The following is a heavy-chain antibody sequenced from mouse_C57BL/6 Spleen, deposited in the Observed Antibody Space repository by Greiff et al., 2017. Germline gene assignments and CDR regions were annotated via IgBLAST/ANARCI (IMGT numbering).Heavy chain of an antibody. Sequence: QVQLQQSGAELVRPGASVKLSCKASGYTFTDYYINWVKQRPGQGLEWIARIYPGSGNTYYNEKFKGKATLTAAKSSITAYMQLSSLTSEGSAVYVCARMDYDYDDPYWYFDVWGTGTTVTVSS. CDR2: IYPGSGNT. D-gene: IGHD2-4*01. V-gene: IGHV1-76*01. CDR3: ARMDYDYDDPYWYFDV. CDR1: GYTFTDYY. J-gene: IGHJ1*03.